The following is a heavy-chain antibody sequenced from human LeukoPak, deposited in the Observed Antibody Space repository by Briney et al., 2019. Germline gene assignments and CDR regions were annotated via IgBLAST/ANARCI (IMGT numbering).Heavy chain of an antibody. CDR1: GDSVSSNSAA. V-gene: IGHV6-1*01. D-gene: IGHD3-10*01. Sequence: SQTLSLTCAISGDSVSSNSAAWNWIRQSPSRGLEWLGRTYYRSKWYNDYAVSVKSRITINPDTSKNQFSLQLNSVTPEDTAVYYCARQFGGSGSYYKMAHGFDPWGQGTLVTVSS. J-gene: IGHJ5*02. CDR3: ARQFGGSGSYYKMAHGFDP. CDR2: TYYRSKWYN.